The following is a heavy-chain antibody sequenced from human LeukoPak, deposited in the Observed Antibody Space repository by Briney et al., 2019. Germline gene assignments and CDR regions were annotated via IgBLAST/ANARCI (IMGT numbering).Heavy chain of an antibody. D-gene: IGHD3-16*01. CDR3: AKFSGPITVGFDF. J-gene: IGHJ5*01. Sequence: GGSLRLSCAASGFTFSSYAMSWVRQAPGMGLEWVSGITGSGGSTYYADSVKGRFTISRDNSKNTLYLQMNSLRVEDTAVYYCAKFSGPITVGFDFWGQGALVTVSS. V-gene: IGHV3-23*01. CDR2: ITGSGGST. CDR1: GFTFSSYA.